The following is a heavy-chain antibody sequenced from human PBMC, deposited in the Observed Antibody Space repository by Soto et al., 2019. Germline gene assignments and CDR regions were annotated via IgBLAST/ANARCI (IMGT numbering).Heavy chain of an antibody. V-gene: IGHV4-30-2*01. CDR2: ISHIGSA. CDR3: AREAGVVGANYFDY. D-gene: IGHD1-26*01. Sequence: PSETLSLTCGVSGDSMTRGGHPWAWIRQPPGKGLEWIGYISHIGSAFYTPSLMGRATISVDRSKNQFHLSLNFVTAADTAVYYCAREAGVVGANYFDYWGQGIQVT. CDR1: GDSMTRGGHP. J-gene: IGHJ4*02.